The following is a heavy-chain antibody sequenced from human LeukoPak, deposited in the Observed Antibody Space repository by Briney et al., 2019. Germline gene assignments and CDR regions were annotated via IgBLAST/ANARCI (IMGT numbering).Heavy chain of an antibody. CDR2: INTDGSIT. CDR1: GFTFSDYW. D-gene: IGHD3-10*01. CDR3: ARDRGPRTGFMVREAYDY. Sequence: GGSLRLSCAASGFTFSDYWIHWVRQAPGKGLVWVSRINTDGSITNYADSVKGRFSIPRDNAKNTLYLQMSSLRAEDTAVYYCARDRGPRTGFMVREAYDYWGQGTLVTVSS. V-gene: IGHV3-74*01. J-gene: IGHJ4*02.